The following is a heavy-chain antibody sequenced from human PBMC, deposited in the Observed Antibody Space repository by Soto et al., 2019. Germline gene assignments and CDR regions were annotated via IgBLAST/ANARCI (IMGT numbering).Heavy chain of an antibody. Sequence: SETLSLTCTVSGGSISSYYWSWIRQPPGKGLEWIGYIYYSGSTNYNPSLKSRVTISVDTSKNQFSLKLSSVTAADTAVYYCARENGYCSSTSCYAADYYYYYMDVWGKGTTVTVSS. V-gene: IGHV4-59*01. CDR2: IYYSGST. J-gene: IGHJ6*03. D-gene: IGHD2-2*03. CDR1: GGSISSYY. CDR3: ARENGYCSSTSCYAADYYYYYMDV.